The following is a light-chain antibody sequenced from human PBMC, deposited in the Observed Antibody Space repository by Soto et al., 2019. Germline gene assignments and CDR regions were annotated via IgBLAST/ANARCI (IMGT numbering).Light chain of an antibody. J-gene: IGLJ2*01. CDR2: EVS. Sequence: QSALTQPASVSGSPGQSITIPCTGTSSDVGGYDYVSWYQHHPGKAPKLLIFEVSNRPSGVSNRFSGSKSGNTASLTISGLQAEDEADYYCSSHRSDITVVFGGGTKLTVL. CDR1: SSDVGGYDY. CDR3: SSHRSDITVV. V-gene: IGLV2-14*01.